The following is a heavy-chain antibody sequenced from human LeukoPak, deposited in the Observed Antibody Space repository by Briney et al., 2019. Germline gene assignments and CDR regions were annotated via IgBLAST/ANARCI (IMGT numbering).Heavy chain of an antibody. CDR2: ISISSSYI. V-gene: IGHV3-21*01. J-gene: IGHJ3*02. D-gene: IGHD2-21*02. Sequence: GGSLRLSCAASGFTFSGYSMNWVRQAPGKGLGWVSSISISSSYIYYADSVKGRFTISRDNAKNSLYLQMNSLRAEDTAVYYCARDIVGIYCGGDCSPAFDIWGQGTMVTVSS. CDR3: ARDIVGIYCGGDCSPAFDI. CDR1: GFTFSGYS.